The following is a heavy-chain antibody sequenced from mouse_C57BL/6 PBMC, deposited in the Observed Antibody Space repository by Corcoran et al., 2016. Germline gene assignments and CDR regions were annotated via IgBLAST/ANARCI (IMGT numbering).Heavy chain of an antibody. D-gene: IGHD3-3*01. V-gene: IGHV8-12*01. Sequence: QVTLKESGPGILQSSQTLSLTCSFSGFSLSTSGMGVSWIRQPSGKGLAWLAHIDWVDDKRYNPSLKSRLTISKDTSRNQVFHKITSEDTADTATFYCVLSAGTGYAMNYWCQGTSVTVAS. CDR3: VLSAGTGYAMNY. J-gene: IGHJ4*01. CDR1: GFSLSTSGMG. CDR2: IDWVDDK.